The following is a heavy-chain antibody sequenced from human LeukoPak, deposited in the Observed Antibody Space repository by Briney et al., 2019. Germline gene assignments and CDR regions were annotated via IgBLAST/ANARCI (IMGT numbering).Heavy chain of an antibody. Sequence: GASVKVSCKASGHTFTAYYIHWVRQAPGQGLECMGGINPKSGGTNYAQRFQGRVTMTRDTSINTAYMELSSLRSDDTAVYYCARSNGVGLRRNVVITQFDYWGQGTLVTVSS. D-gene: IGHD3-22*01. CDR2: INPKSGGT. CDR1: GHTFTAYY. CDR3: ARSNGVGLRRNVVITQFDY. J-gene: IGHJ4*02. V-gene: IGHV1-2*02.